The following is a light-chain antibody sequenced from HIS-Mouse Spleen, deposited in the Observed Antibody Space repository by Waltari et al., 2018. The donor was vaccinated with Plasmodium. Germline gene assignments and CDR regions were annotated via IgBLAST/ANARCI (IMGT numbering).Light chain of an antibody. CDR1: SDINVGSYN. Sequence: QPVLTQPPSSSASPGESARLTCTLPSDINVGSYNIYWYQQQPGSPPRYLLYYYSDSDKGHGSGVPSRCSGSKDASANTGILLISGLQSEDEADYYCMIWPSNASGVFGGGTKLTVL. J-gene: IGLJ3*02. V-gene: IGLV5-37*01. CDR3: MIWPSNASGV. CDR2: YYSDSDK.